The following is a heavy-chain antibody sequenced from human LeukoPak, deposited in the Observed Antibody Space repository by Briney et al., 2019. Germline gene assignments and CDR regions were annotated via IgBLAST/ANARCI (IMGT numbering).Heavy chain of an antibody. D-gene: IGHD6-19*01. CDR1: GFTFSSYW. V-gene: IGHV3-74*01. CDR2: INSDGSGA. CDR3: AIQLGYSSGWYFDDS. J-gene: IGHJ4*02. Sequence: GGSLRLSCAASGFTFSSYWMHWVRQAPGKGLVWVSRINSDGSGASYADSVKGRFTTSRDNAKNTLYLQMNSLRAEDTAVYYCAIQLGYSSGWYFDDSWGQGTLVTVSS.